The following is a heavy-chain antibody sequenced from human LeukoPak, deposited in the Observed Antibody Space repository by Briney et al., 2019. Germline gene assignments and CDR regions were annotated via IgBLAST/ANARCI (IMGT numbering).Heavy chain of an antibody. V-gene: IGHV3-33*01. Sequence: GRSLRLSCAASGFTFSFYGMHWVRQAPGKGLKWVTASSHDESNQDYADSVKGRFTISRDNSKNALYLHMNSLRAEDTAVHYCARVSGYTGIANDAFDFWGQGTMVTVSS. CDR2: SSHDESNQ. CDR1: GFTFSFYG. J-gene: IGHJ3*01. CDR3: ARVSGYTGIANDAFDF. D-gene: IGHD5-18*01.